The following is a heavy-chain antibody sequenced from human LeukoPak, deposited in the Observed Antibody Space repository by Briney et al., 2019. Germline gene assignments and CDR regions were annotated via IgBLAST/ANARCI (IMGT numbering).Heavy chain of an antibody. J-gene: IGHJ1*01. Sequence: ASVKVSCKASGGTFSSYAISWVRQAPGQGLEWMGGIIPIFGTANYAQKFQGRVTITTDESTSTAYMELSSLRSEDTAVYYCARDGPYSSSGFYFQHWGQGTLVTVSS. CDR2: IIPIFGTA. D-gene: IGHD6-6*01. V-gene: IGHV1-69*05. CDR1: GGTFSSYA. CDR3: ARDGPYSSSGFYFQH.